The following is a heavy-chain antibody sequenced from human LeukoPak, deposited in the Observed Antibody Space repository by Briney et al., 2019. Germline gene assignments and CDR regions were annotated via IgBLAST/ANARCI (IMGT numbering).Heavy chain of an antibody. V-gene: IGHV3-7*01. D-gene: IGHD3-10*01. Sequence: GGSLRLSCAASGFTLSTYWMTWVRQAPGKGLEWVANIKQDGSEQYYVDSMKGRFTISRDNAKNSLYLEMNSLRAEDTAVYYCARERASESYRKAPPFDYWGQGTLVTVSS. J-gene: IGHJ4*02. CDR1: GFTLSTYW. CDR3: ARERASESYRKAPPFDY. CDR2: IKQDGSEQ.